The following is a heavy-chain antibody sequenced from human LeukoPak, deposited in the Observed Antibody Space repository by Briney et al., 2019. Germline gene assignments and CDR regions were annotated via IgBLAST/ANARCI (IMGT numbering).Heavy chain of an antibody. CDR3: AKGDRGHCTGVKCYPFDY. CDR2: ITGTSGRGGI. J-gene: IGHJ4*02. CDR1: GFTYANYA. D-gene: IGHD2-8*02. Sequence: GGSLRLSCVASGFTYANYAMNWVRQAPGKRLEWVASITGTSGRGGIYYADSVKGRFTISRDNSKNTLFLQMSSLRAEDTAVYHCAKGDRGHCTGVKCYPFDYWGQGTVVTVSS. V-gene: IGHV3-23*01.